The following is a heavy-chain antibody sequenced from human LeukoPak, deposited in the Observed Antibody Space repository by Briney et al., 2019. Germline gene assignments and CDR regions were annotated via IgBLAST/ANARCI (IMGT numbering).Heavy chain of an antibody. Sequence: SVKVSCKASGGTFSSYAIRGVRQAPGQGLEWMGGITPIFGTANYAQKFQGRVTITTDESTSTAYMELSSLRSEDTAVYYCARARIAAAGKDLRYYYYMDVWGKGTTVTVSS. CDR3: ARARIAAAGKDLRYYYYMDV. V-gene: IGHV1-69*05. D-gene: IGHD6-13*01. CDR1: GGTFSSYA. CDR2: ITPIFGTA. J-gene: IGHJ6*03.